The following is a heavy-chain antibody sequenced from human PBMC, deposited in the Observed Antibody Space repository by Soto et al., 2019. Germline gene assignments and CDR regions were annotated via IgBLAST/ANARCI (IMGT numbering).Heavy chain of an antibody. D-gene: IGHD3-3*01. CDR2: ISYDGSNK. CDR1: GFTCSSYA. CDR3: AREGRITIFRAGSWFDP. V-gene: IGHV3-30-3*01. Sequence: QVQLVESGGGVVQPGRSLRLSCAASGFTCSSYAMHWVRRAPGKGLEWVAVISYDGSNKYYADSVKGRFTISRDNSKNTLYLQMNSLRAEDTAVYYCAREGRITIFRAGSWFDPWGQGTLVTVSS. J-gene: IGHJ5*02.